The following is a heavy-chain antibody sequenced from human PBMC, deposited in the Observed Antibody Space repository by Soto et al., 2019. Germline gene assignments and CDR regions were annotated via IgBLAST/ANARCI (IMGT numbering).Heavy chain of an antibody. CDR1: GGSISSGGYY. CDR3: AGGRAAASTGGDY. J-gene: IGHJ4*02. CDR2: IYHSGST. Sequence: QVQLQASGPGLVKPSQTLSLTCTVSGGSISSGGYYWSWIRQHPGKGLEWIGYIYHSGSTYYNPSLKSRVTISVDTSKNQFSLKLSSVTAADTAVYYCAGGRAAASTGGDYWGQGTLVTVSS. D-gene: IGHD6-13*01. V-gene: IGHV4-31*03.